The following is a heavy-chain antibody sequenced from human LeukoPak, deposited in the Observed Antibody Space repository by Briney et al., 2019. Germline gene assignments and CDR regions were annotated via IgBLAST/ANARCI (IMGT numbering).Heavy chain of an antibody. D-gene: IGHD2-21*01. CDR2: ISSGSRNM. Sequence: GGSLRFSCAASGFTFSSYAMSWVRQAPGKGLEWISSISSGSRNMYYADSVKGRFTISRDDAKNSVDLQMNSLTVDDTAVYYCARGLCGGDCYDYSGQGTLVTVSS. CDR1: GFTFSSYA. J-gene: IGHJ4*02. CDR3: ARGLCGGDCYDY. V-gene: IGHV3-21*01.